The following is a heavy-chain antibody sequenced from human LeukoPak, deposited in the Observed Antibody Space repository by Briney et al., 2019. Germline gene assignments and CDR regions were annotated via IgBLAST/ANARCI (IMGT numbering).Heavy chain of an antibody. CDR2: IHGGGST. V-gene: IGHV4-39*07. J-gene: IGHJ4*02. D-gene: IGHD4-17*01. CDR3: ARVYFYGRSYFDY. Sequence: SETLSLTCTVSGGSISSTSYYWGWIRQPPGKGLEWIGTIHGGGSTNYNPSLKSRVTISVDTSKNQFSLNLSSVTVADTAIYYCARVYFYGRSYFDYWGQGTLVTVSS. CDR1: GGSISSTSYY.